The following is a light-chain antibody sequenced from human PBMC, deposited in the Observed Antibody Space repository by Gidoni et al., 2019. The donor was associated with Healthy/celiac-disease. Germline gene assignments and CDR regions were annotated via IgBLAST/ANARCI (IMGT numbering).Light chain of an antibody. CDR3: SSYAGSNNLV. CDR2: EVS. J-gene: IGLJ2*01. V-gene: IGLV2-8*01. Sequence: HSALTQPPSASASPGQPVTISCTGTSSDVGGYNYVSWYQQHPGKAPKLMIYEVSKRPSGVPDRFSGSKSGNTASLTVSGLQAEDEADYYCSSYAGSNNLVFGGGTKLTVL. CDR1: SSDVGGYNY.